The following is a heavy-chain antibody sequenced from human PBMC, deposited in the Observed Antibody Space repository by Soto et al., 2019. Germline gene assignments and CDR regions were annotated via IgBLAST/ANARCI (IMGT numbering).Heavy chain of an antibody. V-gene: IGHV2-5*02. CDR3: AHYDRDYYYYGMDV. CDR1: GVSLSTSGVG. Sequence: QITLKESGPTLVKPTQTLTLTCTFSGVSLSTSGVGVGWILQPPGKAVEWLALIYWGDDKRYSPSLKIRLTITKQTSKNQVVLTMTYMDPVDTATYYCAHYDRDYYYYGMDVWGQGTTVTVSS. D-gene: IGHD3-22*01. CDR2: IYWGDDK. J-gene: IGHJ6*02.